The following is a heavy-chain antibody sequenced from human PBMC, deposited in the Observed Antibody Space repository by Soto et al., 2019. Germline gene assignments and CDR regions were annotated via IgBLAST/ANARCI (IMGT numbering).Heavy chain of an antibody. CDR2: MNQDGSKK. D-gene: IGHD2-21*02. V-gene: IGHV3-7*01. J-gene: IGHJ4*02. Sequence: EVHLVESGGGLVHPGGSLRLSCAASGFSFRIYWMNWVRQAPGKGLEWVAIMNQDGSKKYYVDSVEGRFTISRDNAKNSLYLHMNSLRAEDTAAYYCERDMGLGGDASEFDYWGQGTLVTVSS. CDR3: ERDMGLGGDASEFDY. CDR1: GFSFRIYW.